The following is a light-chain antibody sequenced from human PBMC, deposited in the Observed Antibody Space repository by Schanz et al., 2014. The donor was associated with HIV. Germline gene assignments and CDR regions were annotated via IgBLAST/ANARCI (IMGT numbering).Light chain of an antibody. V-gene: IGKV3-20*01. CDR2: GAS. CDR1: QSVKSH. J-gene: IGKJ1*01. CDR3: QQYGSSPT. Sequence: EIVMTQSPATLSVSPGGRATLSCRASQSVKSHVAWYQQKPGQAPRLLIYGASSRAIGIPDRFSGSGSGTDFTLTISRLEPEDFAVYYCQQYGSSPTFGQGTRVEIK.